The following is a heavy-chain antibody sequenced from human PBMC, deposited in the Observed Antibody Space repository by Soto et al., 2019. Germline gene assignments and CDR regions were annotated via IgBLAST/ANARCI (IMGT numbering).Heavy chain of an antibody. CDR2: IIPIFGTA. CDR3: ARGSGGSSYYYYGMDV. V-gene: IGHV1-69*12. J-gene: IGHJ6*02. Sequence: QVQLVQSGAEVKKPGSSVKVSFKASGGTFSSYAINWVRQAPGQGLEWMGGIIPIFGTANYAQKFQGRVTITADESTSTAYMELSSLRSEDTAVYYCARGSGGSSYYYYGMDVWGQGTTVTVSS. CDR1: GGTFSSYA. D-gene: IGHD2-15*01.